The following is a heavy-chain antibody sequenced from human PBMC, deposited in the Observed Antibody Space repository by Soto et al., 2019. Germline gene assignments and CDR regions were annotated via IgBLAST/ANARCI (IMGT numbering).Heavy chain of an antibody. CDR1: GFMFSNHG. CDR3: LSRDNWIDDTADY. CDR2: IWSDGNNR. V-gene: IGHV3-33*01. D-gene: IGHD1-1*01. Sequence: QVQLVESGGGVVQPGRSLRISCAASGFMFSNHGMHWVRQAPGKGLEWVAVIWSDGNNRYYADSVKGRFTISRDNSKNTVYRQMHSLRAEDGAIYYCLSRDNWIDDTADYWGQGTLVTVSS. J-gene: IGHJ4*02.